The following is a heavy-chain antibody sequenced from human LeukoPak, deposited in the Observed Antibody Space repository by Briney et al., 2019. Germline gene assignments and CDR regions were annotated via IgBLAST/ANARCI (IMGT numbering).Heavy chain of an antibody. D-gene: IGHD1-26*01. CDR2: MNPNSGNT. J-gene: IGHJ6*03. CDR3: ARGVGATTAPYYCYYMDV. Sequence: ASVKVSCKASGYTFTSYDINWVRQATGQGLEWMGWMNPNSGNTGYAQKFQGRVTMTRNTSISTAYMELSSLTSEDTAVYYCARGVGATTAPYYCYYMDVWGKGTTVTVSS. V-gene: IGHV1-8*01. CDR1: GYTFTSYD.